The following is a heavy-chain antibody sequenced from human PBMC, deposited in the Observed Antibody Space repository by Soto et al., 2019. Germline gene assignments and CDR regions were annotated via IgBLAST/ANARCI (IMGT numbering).Heavy chain of an antibody. Sequence: SETLSLTCAVSGGSISSGGYSWSWIRQPPGKGLEWIGYIYHSGSTYYNPSLKSRVTISVDRSKNQFSLKLNSMTAADTAVYYCARHNYGSGSTYFDYWGQGTLVTVPS. D-gene: IGHD3-10*01. J-gene: IGHJ4*02. CDR3: ARHNYGSGSTYFDY. V-gene: IGHV4-30-2*01. CDR1: GGSISSGGYS. CDR2: IYHSGST.